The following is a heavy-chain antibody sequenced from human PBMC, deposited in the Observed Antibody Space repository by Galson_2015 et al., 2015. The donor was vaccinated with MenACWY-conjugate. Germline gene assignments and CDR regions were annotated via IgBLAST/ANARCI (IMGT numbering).Heavy chain of an antibody. V-gene: IGHV3-23*01. CDR1: GFTFSSYA. CDR2: ISGSGGST. Sequence: SLRLSCAASGFTFSSYAMSWVRQAPGKGLEWVSAISGSGGSTHYADSVKGRFTISRDNSKNTLYLQMNSLRAEDTAVYYCAKGGYCSSTSCRNNWFDPWGQGTLVTVSS. D-gene: IGHD2-2*01. CDR3: AKGGYCSSTSCRNNWFDP. J-gene: IGHJ5*02.